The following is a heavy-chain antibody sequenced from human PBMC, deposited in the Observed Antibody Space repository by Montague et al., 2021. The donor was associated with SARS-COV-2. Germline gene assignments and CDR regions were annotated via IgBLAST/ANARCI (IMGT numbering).Heavy chain of an antibody. Sequence: SETLSLTRTLSGGSINSYYWSWIRQPAGKGLEWIGYIYYSGSANXSPSFKSRVTISVDTSKDQFSLRLSSVTAADTAVYYCARTPYSRPLPDYWGQGALVTVSS. CDR3: ARTPYSRPLPDY. D-gene: IGHD1-26*01. J-gene: IGHJ4*02. CDR1: GGSINSYY. CDR2: IYYSGSA. V-gene: IGHV4-59*01.